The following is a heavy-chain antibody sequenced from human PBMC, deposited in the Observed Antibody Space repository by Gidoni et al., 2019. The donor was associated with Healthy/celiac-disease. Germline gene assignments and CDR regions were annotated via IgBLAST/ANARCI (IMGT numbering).Heavy chain of an antibody. CDR2: ISGSGGST. CDR1: GFTFSSYA. V-gene: IGHV3-23*01. Sequence: GGSLSLSCAASGFTFSSYAMSWVRQAPGKGLEWVSAISGSGGSTYYADSVKGRFTISRDNSKNTLYLQMNSLRAEDTAVYYCAKESSVEDWFEHFDYWGQGTLVTVSS. CDR3: AKESSVEDWFEHFDY. J-gene: IGHJ4*02. D-gene: IGHD3-9*01.